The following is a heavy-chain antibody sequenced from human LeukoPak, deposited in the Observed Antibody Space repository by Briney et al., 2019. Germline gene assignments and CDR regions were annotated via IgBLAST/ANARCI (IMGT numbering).Heavy chain of an antibody. V-gene: IGHV3-33*05. Sequence: PGGSLRLSCAASGFIFTSYAMHWVRQAPGKGLEWVAVISYDGTNKYYADSVKGRFTSSKDTSKNTLYLQMSGLRAEDTAIYYCAKRGSKWDLDNWGQGTLVTVSS. CDR2: ISYDGTNK. D-gene: IGHD1-26*01. CDR3: AKRGSKWDLDN. CDR1: GFIFTSYA. J-gene: IGHJ4*02.